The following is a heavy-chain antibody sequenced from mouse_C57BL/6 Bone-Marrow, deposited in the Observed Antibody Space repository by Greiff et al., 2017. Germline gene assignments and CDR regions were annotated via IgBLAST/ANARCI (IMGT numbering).Heavy chain of an antibody. D-gene: IGHD2-3*01. CDR2: IDPSDSYT. CDR3: AISRWLLQAWLAD. J-gene: IGHJ3*01. Sequence: QVQLQQPGAELVMPGASVKLSCKASGYTFTSYWMHWVKQRPGQGLEWIGEIDPSDSYTNYNQKFKGKSTLTVDKSSRPAYMQLSSLTSEASAVYYCAISRWLLQAWLADWGKGTLVTVSA. V-gene: IGHV1-69*01. CDR1: GYTFTSYW.